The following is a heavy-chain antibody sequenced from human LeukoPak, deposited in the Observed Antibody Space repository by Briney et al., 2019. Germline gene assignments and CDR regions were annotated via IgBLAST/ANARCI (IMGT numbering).Heavy chain of an antibody. CDR3: ARHQSGSYYYYGMDV. CDR2: IIPIFGTA. V-gene: IGHV1-69*13. Sequence: ASVKVSCKASGGTFSSYGISWVRQAPGQGIEWMGGIIPIFGTANYAQKFQGRVTITADESTSTAYMELSSLRSEDTAVYYCARHQSGSYYYYGMDVWGQGTTVTVSS. J-gene: IGHJ6*02. D-gene: IGHD1-26*01. CDR1: GGTFSSYG.